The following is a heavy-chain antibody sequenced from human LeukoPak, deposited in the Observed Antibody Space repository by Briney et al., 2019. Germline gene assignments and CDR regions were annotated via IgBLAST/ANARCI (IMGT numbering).Heavy chain of an antibody. V-gene: IGHV3-23*01. CDR3: ATDPHAKYFDY. CDR2: MSGSTGDT. Sequence: GGSLRLSCAASGFTFSTYAMSWVRQAPGKGLEWVSTMSGSTGDTYYADSVKGRFTISGDNSKNTLYLQMNSLRAEDTAVYYCATDPHAKYFDYWGQGTLVTVSS. CDR1: GFTFSTYA. J-gene: IGHJ4*02.